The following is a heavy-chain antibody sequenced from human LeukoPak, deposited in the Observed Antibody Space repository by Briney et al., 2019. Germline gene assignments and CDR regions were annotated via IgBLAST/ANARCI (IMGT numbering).Heavy chain of an antibody. V-gene: IGHV3-74*01. J-gene: IGHJ4*02. CDR3: AREYSSGWYNEYYFDY. D-gene: IGHD6-19*01. Sequence: GGSLRLSCADSGFTFSSYWMHWVRQAPGKGLVWVSRINSDGSSTSYADSVKGRFTISRDNAKNTLYLQMNSLRAEDTAVYYCAREYSSGWYNEYYFDYWGQGTLVTVSS. CDR1: GFTFSSYW. CDR2: INSDGSST.